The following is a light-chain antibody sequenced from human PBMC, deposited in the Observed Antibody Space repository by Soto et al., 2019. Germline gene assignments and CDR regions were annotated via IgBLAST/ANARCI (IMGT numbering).Light chain of an antibody. J-gene: IGLJ1*01. CDR2: DVG. Sequence: QSALTQPASVSGSPGQSITISCTGTSSDVCGYNFVSWYQQHPGKAPKLMIYDVGNRPSGVSNRFSGSKSGNTASLTISGLQAEDEADYYCSSYTRSDTYVFGTGTKLTVL. CDR1: SSDVCGYNF. CDR3: SSYTRSDTYV. V-gene: IGLV2-14*01.